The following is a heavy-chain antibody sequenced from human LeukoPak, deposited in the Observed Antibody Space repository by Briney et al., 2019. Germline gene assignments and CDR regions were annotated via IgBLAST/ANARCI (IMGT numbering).Heavy chain of an antibody. CDR3: AKLPGKAVAAYFDY. J-gene: IGHJ4*02. V-gene: IGHV3-23*01. D-gene: IGHD6-19*01. Sequence: PGGSLRLSCAASGFTFSSYAMSWVRQAPGKGLEWVSAISGSGGSTYYADSVKGRFTISRDNSKNTPYLQMNSLRAEDTAVYYCAKLPGKAVAAYFDYWGQGTLVTVSS. CDR2: ISGSGGST. CDR1: GFTFSSYA.